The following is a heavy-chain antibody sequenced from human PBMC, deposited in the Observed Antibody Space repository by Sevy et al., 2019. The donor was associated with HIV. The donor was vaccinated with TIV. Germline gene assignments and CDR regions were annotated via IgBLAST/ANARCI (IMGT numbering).Heavy chain of an antibody. CDR1: GFPFNNAW. CDR3: TLEGLYCRGGSCYSEGFDT. D-gene: IGHD2-15*01. V-gene: IGHV3-15*01. Sequence: GGSLRLSCAAFGFPFNNAWMSWVRQAPGKGLEWVGRIKSKTDGGTTDYATPVKGRFTISRDDSKNTLYLQMNSLKTDDTAVYYCTLEGLYCRGGSCYSEGFDTWGQGTLVTVSS. J-gene: IGHJ4*02. CDR2: IKSKTDGGTT.